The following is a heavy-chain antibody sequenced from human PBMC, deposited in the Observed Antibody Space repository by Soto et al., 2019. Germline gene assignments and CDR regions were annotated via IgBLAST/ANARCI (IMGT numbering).Heavy chain of an antibody. CDR2: INPNSGGT. V-gene: IGHV1-2*04. J-gene: IGHJ4*02. CDR1: GYTFTGDY. CDR3: ARALEYDFDY. Sequence: ASVKGACKTSGYTFTGDYMRWVRQAPGQGLEWMGWINPNSGGTNYAQKFQGWVTMTRDTSISTAYMELSRLRSDDTAVYYCARALEYDFDYWGQGTLVTVSS.